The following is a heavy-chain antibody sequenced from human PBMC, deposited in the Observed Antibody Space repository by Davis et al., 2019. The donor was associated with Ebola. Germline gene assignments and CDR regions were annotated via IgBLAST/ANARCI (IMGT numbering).Heavy chain of an antibody. V-gene: IGHV3-23*01. CDR3: AKDRYSYDLYYIDF. CDR1: GFTFSSYA. J-gene: IGHJ4*02. CDR2: ISGSGGST. Sequence: GESLKISCAASGFTFSSYAMSWVRQAPGKGLEWVSGISGSGGSTYYADSVKGRLTISRDNSENTLYLQMNSLGAEDTAVYYCAKDRYSYDLYYIDFWGQGTLVTVSS. D-gene: IGHD5-18*01.